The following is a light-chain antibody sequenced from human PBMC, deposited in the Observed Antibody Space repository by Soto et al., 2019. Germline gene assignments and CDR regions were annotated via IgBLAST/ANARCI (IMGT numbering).Light chain of an antibody. V-gene: IGKV1-39*01. Sequence: DIQMTQSPSSLSASVGDRVTITCGASQSIAGYLSWYQQKPGTAPKFLISSASRLQKGVPYRVSGSGSGTDVALTITGLQPEDLAIYYCQQSFTVPITFGQGTRLEIK. CDR1: QSIAGY. J-gene: IGKJ5*01. CDR2: SAS. CDR3: QQSFTVPIT.